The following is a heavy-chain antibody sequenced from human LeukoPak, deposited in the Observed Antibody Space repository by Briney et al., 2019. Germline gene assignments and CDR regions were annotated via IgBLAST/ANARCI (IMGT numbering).Heavy chain of an antibody. D-gene: IGHD3-10*01. J-gene: IGHJ4*02. CDR3: ARDGFGELLYGFDY. Sequence: GGSLRLSCAASGFTFSSYGMHWVRQAPGKGLGWVAVIWYDGSNKYYADSVKGRFTISRDNSKNTLYLQMNSLRAEDTAVYYCARDGFGELLYGFDYWGQGTLVTVSS. CDR2: IWYDGSNK. V-gene: IGHV3-33*01. CDR1: GFTFSSYG.